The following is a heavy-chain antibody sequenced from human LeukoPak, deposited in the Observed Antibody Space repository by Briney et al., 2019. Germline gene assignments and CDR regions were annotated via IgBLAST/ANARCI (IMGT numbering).Heavy chain of an antibody. D-gene: IGHD3-10*01. J-gene: IGHJ6*04. CDR1: GGTFSSYA. Sequence: SVKVSCKASGGTFSSYAISWVRQAPGQGLEWMGGIIPIFGTANYAQKFQGRVTITADESTSTAYMELSSLRSEDTAVYHCASRLPSPGEGKYYYGMDVWGKGTTVTVSS. V-gene: IGHV1-69*01. CDR2: IIPIFGTA. CDR3: ASRLPSPGEGKYYYGMDV.